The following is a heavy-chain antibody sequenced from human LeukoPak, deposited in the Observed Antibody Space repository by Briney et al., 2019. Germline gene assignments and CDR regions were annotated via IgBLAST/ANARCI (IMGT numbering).Heavy chain of an antibody. CDR3: ARHSNGDYDRYFDY. Sequence: PSETLSLTCTVSGGSITSYYWSWIRQPPGKGLEWIGYIYYSGSTNYNPSLKGRVTISVGTSKNQFSLKLSSVTAADTAVYYCARHSNGDYDRYFDYWGQGTLVTVSS. V-gene: IGHV4-59*08. J-gene: IGHJ4*02. CDR2: IYYSGST. D-gene: IGHD4-17*01. CDR1: GGSITSYY.